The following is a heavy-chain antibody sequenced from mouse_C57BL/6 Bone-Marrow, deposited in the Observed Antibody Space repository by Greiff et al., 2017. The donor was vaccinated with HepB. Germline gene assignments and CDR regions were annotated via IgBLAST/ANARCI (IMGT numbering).Heavy chain of an antibody. D-gene: IGHD1-1*01. CDR1: GYTFTDYE. CDR3: TREGRTNYGSSPFAY. Sequence: QVQLQQSGAELVRPGASVTLSCKASGYTFTDYEMHWVKQTPVHGLEWIGAIDPETGGTAYNQKFKGKAILTADKSSSTAYMELRSLTSEDSAVYYCTREGRTNYGSSPFAYWGQGILVTVSA. J-gene: IGHJ3*01. V-gene: IGHV1-15*01. CDR2: IDPETGGT.